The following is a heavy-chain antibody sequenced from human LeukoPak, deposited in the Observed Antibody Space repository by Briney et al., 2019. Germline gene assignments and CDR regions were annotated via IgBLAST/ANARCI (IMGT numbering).Heavy chain of an antibody. J-gene: IGHJ4*02. CDR2: IYESRST. D-gene: IGHD3-22*01. Sequence: SETLSLTCTVSGGSISAHYWSWIRQPPGKGLEWIGQIYESRSTNYNPSLRSRVTISADTSKNQFSLKLNSVTAADTAVYYCARGGDSSGLTDYWGQGTLVTVSS. CDR1: GGSISAHY. CDR3: ARGGDSSGLTDY. V-gene: IGHV4-59*11.